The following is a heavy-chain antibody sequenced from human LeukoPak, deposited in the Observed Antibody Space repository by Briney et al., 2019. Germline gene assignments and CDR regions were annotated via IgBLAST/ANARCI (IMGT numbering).Heavy chain of an antibody. CDR3: AREYSSGWYEVEYYFDY. CDR1: GYTFTGYY. CDR2: INPNSGGT. V-gene: IGHV1-2*04. J-gene: IGHJ4*02. Sequence: AASVNVSCKASGYTFTGYYMHWVRQAPGQGLEWMGWINPNSGGTNYAQKFQGWVTMTRDTSISTAYMELSRLRSDDTAVYYCAREYSSGWYEVEYYFDYWGREPWSPSPQ. D-gene: IGHD6-19*01.